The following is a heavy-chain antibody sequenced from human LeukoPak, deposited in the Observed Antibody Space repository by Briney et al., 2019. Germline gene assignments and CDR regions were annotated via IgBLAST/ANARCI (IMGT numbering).Heavy chain of an antibody. D-gene: IGHD4-17*01. Sequence: GASVKVSCKASGYTFTSYGISWVRQAPGQGLEWMGRIIPIFGTANYAQKFQGRVTITTDESTSTAYMELSSLRSEDTAVYYCARDDYGDGTWGQGTLVTVSS. CDR2: IIPIFGTA. CDR3: ARDDYGDGT. CDR1: GYTFTSYG. V-gene: IGHV1-69*05. J-gene: IGHJ4*02.